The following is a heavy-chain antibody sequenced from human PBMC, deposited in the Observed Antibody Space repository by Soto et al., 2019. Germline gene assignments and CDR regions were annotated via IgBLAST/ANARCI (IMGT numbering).Heavy chain of an antibody. CDR2: ISGSGSST. CDR1: GFTFSSYA. D-gene: IGHD3-10*01. J-gene: IGHJ4*02. Sequence: GGSLRLSCAASGFTFSSYAMSWVRQAPGKGLEWVSTISGSGSSTYYADSVKGRFTISRDNSKNTLYLQMNSLRGEDTAVYYCAKKEDYYGSGSPSEYWGQGTLVTVSS. CDR3: AKKEDYYGSGSPSEY. V-gene: IGHV3-23*01.